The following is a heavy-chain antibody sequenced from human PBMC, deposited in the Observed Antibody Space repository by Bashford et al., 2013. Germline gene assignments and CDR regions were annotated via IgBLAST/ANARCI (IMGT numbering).Heavy chain of an antibody. CDR3: ARNNGNYRLDD. V-gene: IGHV3-33*08. CDR1: GFTFSSFS. CDR2: IWYDGSNK. Sequence: GGSLRLSCSASGFTFSSFSTATGPARLQARGLEWVAIIWYDGSNKYYADAVKGRFTISRDNSKGMVYLEMDNLRGEDTAVYHCARNNGNYRLDDWGQGTPVTVSS. J-gene: IGHJ4*02. D-gene: IGHD1-26*01.